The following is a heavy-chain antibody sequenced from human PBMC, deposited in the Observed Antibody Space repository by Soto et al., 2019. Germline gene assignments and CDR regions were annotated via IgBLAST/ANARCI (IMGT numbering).Heavy chain of an antibody. CDR2: ISYDGNNK. CDR3: ARDYSSGWCLDY. Sequence: QVQLVESGGGVVQPGNSLRLSCAGSGFPFSAEAMHWVRQAPGKGLEWVAAISYDGNNKNHADSVKGRLTVSRDNSKNTLYLQIYSLRPEDTAVYYCARDYSSGWCLDYWGQGSLVTVSS. V-gene: IGHV3-30-3*01. J-gene: IGHJ4*02. D-gene: IGHD6-13*01. CDR1: GFPFSAEA.